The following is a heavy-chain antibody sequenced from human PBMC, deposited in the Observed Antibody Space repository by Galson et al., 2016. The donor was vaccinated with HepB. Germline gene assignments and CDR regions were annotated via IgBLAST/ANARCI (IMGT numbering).Heavy chain of an antibody. Sequence: SLRLSCAASGFTLSSYDMHWVRQPTGKGLEWVSAIGIGGGTYYPGSVKGRFTISRDDAKNSLYLQMNSLRDGDTAVYYCARESASEATTDTEAFDIWGQGTMVTVSS. J-gene: IGHJ3*02. CDR3: ARESASEATTDTEAFDI. CDR2: IGIGGGT. CDR1: GFTLSSYD. V-gene: IGHV3-13*01. D-gene: IGHD1-1*01.